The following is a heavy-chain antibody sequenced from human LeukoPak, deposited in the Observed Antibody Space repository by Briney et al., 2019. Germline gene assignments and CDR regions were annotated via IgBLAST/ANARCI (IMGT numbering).Heavy chain of an antibody. CDR3: ARNYYDSSGYYFDY. J-gene: IGHJ4*02. V-gene: IGHV4-61*02. CDR2: IYTSGST. D-gene: IGHD3-22*01. Sequence: NPSETLSLTCTVSGGSISTSNYYWGWIRQPAGKGLEWIGRIYTSGSTNYNPSLKSRVTMSVDTSKNQFSLKLSSVTAADTAVYYCARNYYDSSGYYFDYWGQGTLVTVSS. CDR1: GGSISTSNYY.